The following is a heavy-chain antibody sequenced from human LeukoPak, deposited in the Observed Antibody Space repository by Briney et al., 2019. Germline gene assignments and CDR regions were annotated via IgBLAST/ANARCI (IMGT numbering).Heavy chain of an antibody. Sequence: SETLSLTCTVSGDSISNYYWSWIRQPPGKGLEWIGYIYYSESTNYNPSLKSRVTMSVDTSKNQFSLKLSSVTAADTAVYYCARGGVVVPAGIYYYYYMDVWGKGTTVTVSS. J-gene: IGHJ6*03. V-gene: IGHV4-59*01. D-gene: IGHD2-2*01. CDR1: GDSISNYY. CDR3: ARGGVVVPAGIYYYYYMDV. CDR2: IYYSEST.